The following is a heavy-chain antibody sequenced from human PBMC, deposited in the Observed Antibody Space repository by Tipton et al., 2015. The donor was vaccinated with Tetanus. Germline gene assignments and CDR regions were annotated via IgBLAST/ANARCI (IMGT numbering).Heavy chain of an antibody. V-gene: IGHV4-4*07. J-gene: IGHJ4*02. D-gene: IGHD1-7*01. Sequence: TLSLTCTVSGGSISSYYWSWIRQPAGKGLEWIGRIYSSGSTHYNPSLKSRVTMSLDTSKNQFSLKMTSVTAADTALYYCSSGSGTAISEDWGQGTLVTASS. CDR1: GGSISSYY. CDR3: SSGSGTAISED. CDR2: IYSSGST.